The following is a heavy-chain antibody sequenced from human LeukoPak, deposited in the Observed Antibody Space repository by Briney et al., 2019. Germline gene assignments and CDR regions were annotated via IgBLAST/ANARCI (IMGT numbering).Heavy chain of an antibody. D-gene: IGHD6-13*01. Sequence: SETLSLTCTVSGGSISSYYWSWIRQPPGKGLEWIGYIYYSRSTNYNPSLKSRVTISVDTSKNQFSLKLSSVTAADTAVYYCARFSPGAAAGSFDYWGQGTMVTVSS. CDR1: GGSISSYY. CDR3: ARFSPGAAAGSFDY. V-gene: IGHV4-59*01. CDR2: IYYSRST. J-gene: IGHJ4*03.